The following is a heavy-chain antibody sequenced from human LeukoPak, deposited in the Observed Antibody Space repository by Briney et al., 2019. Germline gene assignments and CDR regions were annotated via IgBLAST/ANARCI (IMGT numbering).Heavy chain of an antibody. V-gene: IGHV3-21*01. CDR2: ISSSSSYI. Sequence: GGSLRLSCAASGFTFSSYSMNWVRQAPGKGLEWVSSISSSSSYIYYADSVKGRFTISRDNAKNSLYLQMNSLRAEDTAVYYCARGDIVVVPAAIRDTYYYYGMDVWGQGTTVTVSS. J-gene: IGHJ6*02. CDR3: ARGDIVVVPAAIRDTYYYYGMDV. D-gene: IGHD2-2*01. CDR1: GFTFSSYS.